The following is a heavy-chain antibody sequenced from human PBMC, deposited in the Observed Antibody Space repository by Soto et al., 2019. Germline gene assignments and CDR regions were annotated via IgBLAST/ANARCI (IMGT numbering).Heavy chain of an antibody. J-gene: IGHJ4*02. CDR2: ISPSAGST. CDR3: AKEEVVVTSVPAPYYFDY. CDR1: GFSFRDYF. D-gene: IGHD2-21*02. Sequence: EVQLLESGGALVQPGGSLRLSWAASGFSFRDYFMSWVRQAPGKGREWVSAISPSAGSTYYADSVKGRFTISRDNSKNTLYLQVNSLRAEDTAVYYCAKEEVVVTSVPAPYYFDYWGQGVLVAVSS. V-gene: IGHV3-23*01.